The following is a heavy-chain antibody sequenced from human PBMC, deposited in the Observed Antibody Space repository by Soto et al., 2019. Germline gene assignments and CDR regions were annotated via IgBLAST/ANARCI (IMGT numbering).Heavy chain of an antibody. V-gene: IGHV3-43*01. Sequence: GGSLRLSCAASGFTFDDYTMHWVRQAPGKGLEWVSLISWDGGSTYYADSVKGRFTISRDNSKNSLYLQMNSLRTEDTALYYCRAASPTRYYYYGMDVWGQGTTVTVSS. CDR1: GFTFDDYT. CDR3: RAASPTRYYYYGMDV. J-gene: IGHJ6*02. CDR2: ISWDGGST. D-gene: IGHD2-15*01.